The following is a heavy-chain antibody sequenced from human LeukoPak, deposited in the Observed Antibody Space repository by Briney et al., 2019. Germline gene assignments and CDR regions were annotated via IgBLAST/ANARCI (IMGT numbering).Heavy chain of an antibody. D-gene: IGHD5-18*01. CDR3: ARGPGGYSYGYYFDY. V-gene: IGHV4-39*02. CDR2: ISYSWRT. CDR1: GGSITNSHFF. Sequence: SEILSLTCTVSGGSITNSHFFWSWVRRPPGKGLEWIGSISYSWRTFYNPSLRSRVTIYVESSRNHFSLKLSSVTAADTAVYYCARGPGGYSYGYYFDYWGQGTLVTVSS. J-gene: IGHJ4*02.